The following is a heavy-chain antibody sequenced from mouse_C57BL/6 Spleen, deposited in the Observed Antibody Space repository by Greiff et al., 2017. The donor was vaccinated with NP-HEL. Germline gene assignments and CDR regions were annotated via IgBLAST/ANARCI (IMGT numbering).Heavy chain of an antibody. CDR1: GFTFSDYG. V-gene: IGHV5-17*01. J-gene: IGHJ4*01. CDR3: ARDYYGYAMDY. D-gene: IGHD1-1*01. Sequence: EVKLEESGGGLVKPGGSLKLSCAASGFTFSDYGMHWVRQAPEKGLEWVAYISSGSSTIYYADTVKGRFTISRDNAKNTLFLQMTSLRSEDTAMYYCARDYYGYAMDYWGQGTSVTVSS. CDR2: ISSGSSTI.